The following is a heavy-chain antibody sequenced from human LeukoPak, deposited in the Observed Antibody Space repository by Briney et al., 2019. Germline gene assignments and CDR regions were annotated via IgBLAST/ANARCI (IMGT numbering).Heavy chain of an antibody. D-gene: IGHD2-2*01. CDR2: IYPGGTT. Sequence: GGSLRLSCAASGLTVSNYYMSWVRQAPGKGLEWVSIIYPGGTTYYADSLKGRITISRDNSENKVYLQMSSLRAEDTAIYYCARMQGFCTSSSCYPRAFDIWGQGTMVSVSS. CDR1: GLTVSNYY. CDR3: ARMQGFCTSSSCYPRAFDI. J-gene: IGHJ3*02. V-gene: IGHV3-53*01.